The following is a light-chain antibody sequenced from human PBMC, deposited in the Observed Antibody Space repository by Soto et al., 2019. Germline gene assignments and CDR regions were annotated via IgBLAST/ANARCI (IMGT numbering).Light chain of an antibody. J-gene: IGKJ2*01. CDR1: QSVRSNH. CDR3: QQYGSSPRT. V-gene: IGKV3-20*01. Sequence: EIVLTQSPGTLPLSPGERATLSCRASQSVRSNHLAWYQQKPGQAPRLLIYDASSRATGIPDRFSGSGSGTDFTLTISRLEPEDFAVYYCQQYGSSPRTFGRGTKLEI. CDR2: DAS.